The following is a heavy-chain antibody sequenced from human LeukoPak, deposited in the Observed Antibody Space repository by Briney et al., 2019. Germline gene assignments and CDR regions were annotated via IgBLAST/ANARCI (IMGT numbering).Heavy chain of an antibody. Sequence: PSETLSLTCTVSGGSISSYYWSWIRQPPGKGLEWIGYIYYSGSTNYNPSLKSRVTISVDTSKTQFSLKLSSVTAADTAVYYCASHGYSYGLYYFDYWGQGTLVTVSS. V-gene: IGHV4-59*01. J-gene: IGHJ4*02. CDR3: ASHGYSYGLYYFDY. CDR1: GGSISSYY. D-gene: IGHD5-18*01. CDR2: IYYSGST.